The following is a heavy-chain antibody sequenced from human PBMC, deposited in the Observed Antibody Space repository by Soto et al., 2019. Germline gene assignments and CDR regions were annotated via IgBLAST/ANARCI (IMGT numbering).Heavy chain of an antibody. CDR2: VYPGDSDT. CDR3: ARRFKGDSGSTPCYSAFDV. D-gene: IGHD3-3*01. J-gene: IGHJ6*02. Sequence: PGEYLKISCHASRYTFSKYWIAWVRQMPGKGQEYVGIVYPGDSDTRYSPSFHGQVTISVDTSTSTAYLQWNSQKDSDSAMYYCARRFKGDSGSTPCYSAFDVWGRGTTVTVSS. CDR1: RYTFSKYW. V-gene: IGHV5-51*01.